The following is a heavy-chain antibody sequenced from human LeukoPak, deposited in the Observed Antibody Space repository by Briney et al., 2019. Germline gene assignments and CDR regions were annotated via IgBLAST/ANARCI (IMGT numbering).Heavy chain of an antibody. CDR2: ISVYNGNT. V-gene: IGHV1-18*01. J-gene: IGHJ5*02. D-gene: IGHD3-9*01. CDR3: ARGGYDFLTTEDWFDP. CDR1: GYTFTSYD. Sequence: ASVKVSCKASGYTFTSYDINWVRQAPGQGLEWMGWISVYNGNTNYAQKFQGRVTMTTDKSTNTGYMELRSLKSDDTAVYFCARGGYDFLTTEDWFDPWGQGTLVTVSS.